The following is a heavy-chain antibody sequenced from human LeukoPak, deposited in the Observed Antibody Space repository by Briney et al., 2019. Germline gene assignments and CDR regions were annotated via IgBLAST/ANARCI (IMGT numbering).Heavy chain of an antibody. CDR3: ARHYKSTRTPVFDY. CDR1: GGSISPYY. D-gene: IGHD1-1*01. V-gene: IGHV4-59*08. J-gene: IGHJ4*02. Sequence: SETLSLTCTVSGGSISPYYWSWSRQPPGKGLEWIGYVHYSGSTKYNPSLKSRVTISLDTSKNQFSLRLSSVSAADTAVYYCARHYKSTRTPVFDYWGRGTLVTVSS. CDR2: VHYSGST.